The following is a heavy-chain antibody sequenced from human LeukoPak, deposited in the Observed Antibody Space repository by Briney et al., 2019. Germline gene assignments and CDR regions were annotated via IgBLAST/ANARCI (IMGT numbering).Heavy chain of an antibody. D-gene: IGHD6-13*01. CDR2: ISYDGSSK. CDR1: GFTFSSYW. J-gene: IGHJ4*02. CDR3: ARDQGYVFDY. V-gene: IGHV3-30-3*01. Sequence: GGSLRLSCAASGFTFSSYWMHWVRQAPGKGLEWVAVISYDGSSKYYADSVKGRFTISRDNSKNTLYLQMNSLRAEDTAVFYCARDQGYVFDYWGQGTLVTVSS.